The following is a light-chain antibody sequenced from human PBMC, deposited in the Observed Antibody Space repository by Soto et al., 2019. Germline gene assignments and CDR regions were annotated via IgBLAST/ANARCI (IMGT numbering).Light chain of an antibody. CDR3: MSFTSSNTYV. V-gene: IGLV2-14*03. CDR2: DVA. CDR1: SSDVGAYNF. J-gene: IGLJ1*01. Sequence: QLALTEPPPVAGARRSSWTLSRTRTSSDVGAYNFVSWYQHHPDKAPKVVIYDVANRPSGVSYRSSASKSGNTASLTISGLQAEDEADYYCMSFTSSNTYVFGTGTKVTVL.